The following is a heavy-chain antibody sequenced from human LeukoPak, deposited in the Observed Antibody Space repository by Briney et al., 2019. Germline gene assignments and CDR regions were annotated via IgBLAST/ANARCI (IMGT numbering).Heavy chain of an antibody. D-gene: IGHD3-3*01. V-gene: IGHV3-21*01. CDR3: ARVDDFWSGYYTGNFDY. CDR2: ISSSSSYI. J-gene: IGHJ4*02. CDR1: GFTFSTYA. Sequence: GGSLRLSCAASGFTFSTYAMSWVRQAPGKGLEWVSSISSSSSYIYYADSVKGRFTISRDNAKNSLYLQMNSLRAEDTAVYYCARVDDFWSGYYTGNFDYWGQGTLVTVSS.